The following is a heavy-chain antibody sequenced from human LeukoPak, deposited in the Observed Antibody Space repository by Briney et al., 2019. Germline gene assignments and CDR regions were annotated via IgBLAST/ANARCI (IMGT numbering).Heavy chain of an antibody. CDR2: INHSGST. J-gene: IGHJ6*02. CDR3: ARDRAPGYCSGGSCYKPDYYYYYGMDV. D-gene: IGHD2-15*01. Sequence: SETLSLTCAVYGGSFSGNYWSWIRQPPGKGLEWIGEINHSGSTNYNPSLKSRVTISVDTSKNQFSLKLSSVTAADTAVYYCARDRAPGYCSGGSCYKPDYYYYYGMDVWGQGTTVTVSS. CDR1: GGSFSGNY. V-gene: IGHV4-34*01.